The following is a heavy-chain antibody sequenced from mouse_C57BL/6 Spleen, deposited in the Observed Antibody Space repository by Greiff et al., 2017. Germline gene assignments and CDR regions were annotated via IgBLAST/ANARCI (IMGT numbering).Heavy chain of an antibody. D-gene: IGHD1-1*01. CDR2: IFPGGGST. V-gene: IGHV1-75*01. CDR1: GYTFTDYY. J-gene: IGHJ2*01. CDR3: DRAHYSGSIYEENYFDY. Sequence: QVQLQQSGPELVKPGASVKISCTASGYTFTDYYIHWVKQRPGQGLEWIGWIFPGGGSTYYNEKFKGKATLTVDKSSSTAYMLLSSLTSEDSAVYFCDRAHYSGSIYEENYFDYWGQGTTVTVSS.